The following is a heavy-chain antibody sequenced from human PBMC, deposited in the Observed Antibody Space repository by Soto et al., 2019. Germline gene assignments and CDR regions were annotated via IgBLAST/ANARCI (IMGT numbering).Heavy chain of an antibody. CDR1: GFTVSSNY. CDR3: ARAEYSGYDFVGDYFDY. J-gene: IGHJ4*02. D-gene: IGHD5-12*01. V-gene: IGHV3-53*01. Sequence: WSLRLSCAASGFTVSSNYMSWVRQAPGKGLEWVSVIYSGGSTYYADSVKGRFTISRDNSKNTLYLQMNSLRAEDTAVYYCARAEYSGYDFVGDYFDYWGQGTLGTVSS. CDR2: IYSGGST.